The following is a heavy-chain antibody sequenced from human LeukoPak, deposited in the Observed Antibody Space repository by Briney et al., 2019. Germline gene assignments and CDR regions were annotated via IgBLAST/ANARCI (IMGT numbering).Heavy chain of an antibody. D-gene: IGHD6-19*01. J-gene: IGHJ4*02. V-gene: IGHV3-23*01. CDR1: GFTFSSYA. CDR3: AKDRSSGSPPHFDY. CDR2: ISGSGGST. Sequence: GGSLRLSCAASGFTFSSYAMSWVRQAPAKGLAWVSAISGSGGSTYYADSVRGPFTISRDNSKNTLYLQMNSLRAEDTAVYYCAKDRSSGSPPHFDYWGQGTLVTVSS.